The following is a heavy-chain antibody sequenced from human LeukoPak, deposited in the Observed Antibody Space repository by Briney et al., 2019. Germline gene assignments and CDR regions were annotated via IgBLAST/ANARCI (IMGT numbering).Heavy chain of an antibody. D-gene: IGHD2-2*01. V-gene: IGHV3-30-3*01. Sequence: SGGSLRLSCAASGFTFSSYAMHWVRQAPGKGLEWVAVISYDGSNKYYADSVKGRFTISRDNSKNTLYLQMNSLRPEDTALYYCARAPDTSTLPTDYWGQGTLVTVSS. CDR2: ISYDGSNK. CDR1: GFTFSSYA. CDR3: ARAPDTSTLPTDY. J-gene: IGHJ4*02.